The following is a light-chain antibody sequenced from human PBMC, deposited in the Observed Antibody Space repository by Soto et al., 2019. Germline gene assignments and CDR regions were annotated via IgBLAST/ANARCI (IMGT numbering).Light chain of an antibody. CDR1: SSNIGSKA. CDR2: SSS. V-gene: IGLV1-44*01. J-gene: IGLJ2*01. CDR3: AAWDDSLKGVV. Sequence: QSVLTQPPSASGTPGQRVTISCSGSSSNIGSKAVNWYQHLPGTAPKLLIYSSSQRPSGVPDRFSGSKSGTSASLAISGLQSEDEADYYRAAWDDSLKGVVFGGGTKLTVL.